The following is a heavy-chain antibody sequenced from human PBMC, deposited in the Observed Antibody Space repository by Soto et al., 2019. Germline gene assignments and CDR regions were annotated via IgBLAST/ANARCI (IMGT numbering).Heavy chain of an antibody. J-gene: IGHJ6*02. CDR2: INPNSGGT. Sequence: ASVKVPCKASGYTFTGYYMHWVRQAPGQGLEWMGWINPNSGGTNYAQKFQGRVTMTRDTSISTAYMELSRLRSDDTAVYYCASYYYDSSGYYQRYYYYGMDVWGQGTTVTVSS. CDR3: ASYYYDSSGYYQRYYYYGMDV. CDR1: GYTFTGYY. D-gene: IGHD3-22*01. V-gene: IGHV1-2*02.